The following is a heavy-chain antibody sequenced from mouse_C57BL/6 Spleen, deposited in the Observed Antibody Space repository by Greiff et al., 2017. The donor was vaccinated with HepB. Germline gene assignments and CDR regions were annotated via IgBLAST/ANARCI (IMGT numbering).Heavy chain of an antibody. J-gene: IGHJ1*03. V-gene: IGHV1-81*01. CDR3: ARPPHGDWYFDV. Sequence: VKLQESGAELARPGASVKLSCKASGYTFTSYGISWVKQRTGQGLEWIGEIYPRSGNTYYNEKFKGKATLTADKSSSTAYMELRSLTSEDSAVYFCARPPHGDWYFDVWGTGTTVTVSS. CDR1: GYTFTSYG. CDR2: IYPRSGNT.